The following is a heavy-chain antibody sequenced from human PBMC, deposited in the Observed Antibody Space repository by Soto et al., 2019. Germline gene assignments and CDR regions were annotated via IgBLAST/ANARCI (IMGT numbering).Heavy chain of an antibody. CDR1: GFTFTNAW. J-gene: IGHJ4*02. Sequence: LRLSCAASGFTFTNAWMSWVRQAPGKGLERVGRIKSKADGGTTDYAAPVKGRFTSSRDDSKNTLYLQMNNLKTEDTGVYYCTTGTWYYDILTGSKDWGQGTLVTVAS. D-gene: IGHD3-9*01. V-gene: IGHV3-15*01. CDR2: IKSKADGGTT. CDR3: TTGTWYYDILTGSKD.